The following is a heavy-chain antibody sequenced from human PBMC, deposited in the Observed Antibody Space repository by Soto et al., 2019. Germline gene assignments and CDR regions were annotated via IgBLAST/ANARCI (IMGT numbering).Heavy chain of an antibody. CDR1: GGIFNSYA. V-gene: IGHV1-69*06. CDR3: AKRGDCSGDSCDRGEGYFEY. CDR2: IIPIFATP. D-gene: IGHD2-15*01. J-gene: IGHJ4*02. Sequence: GPSVKVSCKTSGGIFNSYAISWVRQAPGQGLEWMGGIIPIFATPKYAQKFQGRLTITADTSTSTVYMELSSLKSEDTAVYYCAKRGDCSGDSCDRGEGYFEYWGQGTLVTVSS.